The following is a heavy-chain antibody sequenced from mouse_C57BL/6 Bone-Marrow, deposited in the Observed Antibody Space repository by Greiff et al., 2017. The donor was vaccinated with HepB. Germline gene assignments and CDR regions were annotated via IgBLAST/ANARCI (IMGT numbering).Heavy chain of an antibody. CDR2: IYPGGGYT. V-gene: IGHV1-63*01. Sequence: QVQLQQSGAELVRPGTSVKMSCKASGYTFTNYWIGWAKPRPGHGLEWIGDIYPGGGYTNYNEKFKGKATLTADKSSSTAYMQFSSLTSEDSAIYYCARAHGSSYDYYAMDYWGQGTSVTVSS. D-gene: IGHD1-1*01. CDR3: ARAHGSSYDYYAMDY. J-gene: IGHJ4*01. CDR1: GYTFTNYW.